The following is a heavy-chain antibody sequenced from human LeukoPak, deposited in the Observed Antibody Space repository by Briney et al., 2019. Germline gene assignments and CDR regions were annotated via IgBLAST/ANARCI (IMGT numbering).Heavy chain of an antibody. CDR1: GGSFSGYY. J-gene: IGHJ3*02. Sequence: SETLSLTCAVYGGSFSGYYWSWIRQPPGKGLEWIGEINHSGSTNYNPSLKSRVTISVDTSKNQSSLKLSSVTAAATAVYYCARGFSTMMLFDIWGQGTMVTVSS. CDR2: INHSGST. CDR3: ARGFSTMMLFDI. V-gene: IGHV4-34*01. D-gene: IGHD2-8*01.